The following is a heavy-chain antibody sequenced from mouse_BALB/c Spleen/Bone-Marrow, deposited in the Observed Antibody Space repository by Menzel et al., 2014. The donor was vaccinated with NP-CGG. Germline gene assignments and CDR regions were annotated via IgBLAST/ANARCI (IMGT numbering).Heavy chain of an antibody. Sequence: VQLQQSGAELVKPGASVKLSCTASGFNIKDTYMHWVKQRPEQGLEWIERIDPANGNTKYDPKFQGKATITADTSSNTAYLQLSSLTSEDTAVYYCASYYYGSSGFAYWGQGTLVTVSA. CDR2: IDPANGNT. J-gene: IGHJ3*01. CDR3: ASYYYGSSGFAY. CDR1: GFNIKDTY. D-gene: IGHD1-1*01. V-gene: IGHV14-3*02.